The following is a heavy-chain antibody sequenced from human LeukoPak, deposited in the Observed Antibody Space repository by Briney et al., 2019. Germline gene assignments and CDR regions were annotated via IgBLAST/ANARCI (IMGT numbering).Heavy chain of an antibody. CDR3: ARVLGTCNGGSCYSAPDY. CDR1: GYTFTSYY. Sequence: ASVKVSCKASGYTFTSYYIHWVRQAPGQGLEWMGIIYPSGGTTTKYAQKFQGRVTMTRDTSTSTVYMELTSLRSDDTAVFYCARVLGTCNGGSCYSAPDYWGQGTLVTVCS. J-gene: IGHJ4*02. V-gene: IGHV1-46*01. D-gene: IGHD2-15*01. CDR2: IYPSGGTTT.